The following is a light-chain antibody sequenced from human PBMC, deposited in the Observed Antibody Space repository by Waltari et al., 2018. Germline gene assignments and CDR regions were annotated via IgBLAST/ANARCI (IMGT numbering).Light chain of an antibody. CDR3: QQSYSTPPIT. V-gene: IGKV1-39*01. J-gene: IGKJ5*01. CDR2: GAS. CDR1: QRISSY. Sequence: DIQMTQSPSSLSASVGDRVTITCRTSQRISSYLNWYQQKPGKAPKLLIYGASGLQRGVPSRFSGSVSGTDLTHTNSNQQPEDFATYYCQQSYSTPPITFGQGTRLEIK.